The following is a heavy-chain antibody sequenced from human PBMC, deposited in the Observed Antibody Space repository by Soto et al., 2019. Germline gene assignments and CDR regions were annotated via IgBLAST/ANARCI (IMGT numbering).Heavy chain of an antibody. CDR1: GFTVSSKY. J-gene: IGHJ4*02. CDR2: IWSAGLT. CDR3: ARELPPDI. V-gene: IGHV3-53*01. D-gene: IGHD2-15*01. Sequence: GGSLRLSCAASGFTVSSKYMNWVRQAPGKGLEWVSIIWSAGLTYYADSVRGRFTISRDISKNILFLQMNNLRAEDSAIYYCARELPPDIWGQGTLVTVSS.